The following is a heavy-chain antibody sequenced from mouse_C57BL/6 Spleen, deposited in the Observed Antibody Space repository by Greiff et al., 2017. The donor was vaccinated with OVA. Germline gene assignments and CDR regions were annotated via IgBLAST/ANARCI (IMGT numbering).Heavy chain of an antibody. CDR2: ISSGSSTI. J-gene: IGHJ2*01. CDR3: ARPGRTGNYFDY. Sequence: DVHLVESGGGLVKPGGSLKLSCAASGFTFSDYGMHWVRQAPEKGLEWVAYISSGSSTIYYADTVKGRFTISRDNAKNTLFLQMTSLRSEDTAMYYCARPGRTGNYFDYWGQGTTLTVSS. V-gene: IGHV5-17*01. CDR1: GFTFSDYG. D-gene: IGHD4-1*01.